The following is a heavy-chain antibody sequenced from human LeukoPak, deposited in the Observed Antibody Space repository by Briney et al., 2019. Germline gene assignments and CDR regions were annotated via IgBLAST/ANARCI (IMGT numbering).Heavy chain of an antibody. J-gene: IGHJ4*02. D-gene: IGHD3-10*01. V-gene: IGHV3-7*01. CDR2: IKQDGSAK. Sequence: GGSLRLSCAASGFTFNRYWMSWVRQAPGKELQWVANIKQDGSAKYYVDSVKGRFTISRDNAKNSLYLQMNSLRAEDTAVYYCTTAAFGESLDYWGQGTLVTVSS. CDR1: GFTFNRYW. CDR3: TTAAFGESLDY.